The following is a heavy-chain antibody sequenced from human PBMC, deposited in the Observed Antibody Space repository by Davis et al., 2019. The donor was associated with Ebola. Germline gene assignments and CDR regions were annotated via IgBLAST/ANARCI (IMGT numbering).Heavy chain of an antibody. CDR3: ARDRCSSTSCYDDAFDI. D-gene: IGHD2-2*01. CDR1: GYTFTSYY. V-gene: IGHV1-46*01. Sequence: AASVKVSCKASGYTFTSYYMHWVRQAPGQGLEWMGIINPSGGSTSYAQKFQGRVTMTRDTSTSTVYMELSSLRSEDTAVYYCARDRCSSTSCYDDAFDIWGQGTMVTVSS. J-gene: IGHJ3*02. CDR2: INPSGGST.